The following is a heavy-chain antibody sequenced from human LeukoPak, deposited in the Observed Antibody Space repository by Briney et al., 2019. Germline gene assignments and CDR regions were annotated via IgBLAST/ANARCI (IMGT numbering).Heavy chain of an antibody. V-gene: IGHV3-33*01. J-gene: IGHJ4*02. CDR1: GFTFSSYG. CDR2: IWYDGSNK. D-gene: IGHD6-6*01. CDR3: ARDGGQLVGLDY. Sequence: GGSLRLSCAASGFTFSSYGMHWVRQAPGKGLERVAVIWYDGSNKYYADSVKGRFTISRDNSKNTLCLQMNSLRAEDTAVYYCARDGGQLVGLDYWGQGTLVTVSS.